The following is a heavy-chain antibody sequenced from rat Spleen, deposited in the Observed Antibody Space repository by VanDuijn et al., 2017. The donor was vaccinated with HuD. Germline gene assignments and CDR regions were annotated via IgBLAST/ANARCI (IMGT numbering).Heavy chain of an antibody. CDR3: ASHYYYGTYYYWYFDF. Sequence: QVQLKESGPGLVQPSQTLSLTCTVSGFSLTSNTIHWVRQPPGKGLQWMGGIWGDGSTEHNSALKSRLSITRDTSKSQVFLKMNSLQTEDTARYFCASHYYYGTYYYWYFDFWGPGTMVTVSS. J-gene: IGHJ1*01. V-gene: IGHV2-1*01. CDR1: GFSLTSNT. CDR2: IWGDGST. D-gene: IGHD1-12*02.